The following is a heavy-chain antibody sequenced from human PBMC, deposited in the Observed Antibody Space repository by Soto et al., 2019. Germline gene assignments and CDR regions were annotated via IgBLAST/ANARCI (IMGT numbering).Heavy chain of an antibody. CDR2: IIPIFGTA. CDR1: GGTFSSYA. V-gene: IGHV1-69*01. Sequence: QVQLVQSGAEVKKPGSSVKVSCKASGGTFSSYAISWVRQAPGQGLEWMGGIIPIFGTANYAQKFQARVKITADESTSTAYMELSSLRSEDTAVYYCARRGDCSSTSCYTDDYYYGMDVWGQGTTVTVSS. J-gene: IGHJ6*02. D-gene: IGHD2-2*02. CDR3: ARRGDCSSTSCYTDDYYYGMDV.